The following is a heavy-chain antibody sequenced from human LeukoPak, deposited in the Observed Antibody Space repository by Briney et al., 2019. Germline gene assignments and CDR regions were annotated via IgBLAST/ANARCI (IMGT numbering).Heavy chain of an antibody. J-gene: IGHJ4*02. CDR3: AREYYDSSGYDY. D-gene: IGHD3-22*01. V-gene: IGHV3-48*01. CDR1: GFTFSSYS. Sequence: PGGSLRLSCAASGFTFSSYSMNWVRQAPGKGLEWVSYISSSSSTIYYADSVKGRFTISRDSAKNSLHLQMNGLRAEDTAVYYCAREYYDSSGYDYWGQGTLVTVSS. CDR2: ISSSSSTI.